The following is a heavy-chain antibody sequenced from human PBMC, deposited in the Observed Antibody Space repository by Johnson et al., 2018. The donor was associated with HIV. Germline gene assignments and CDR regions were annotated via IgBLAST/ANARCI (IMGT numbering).Heavy chain of an antibody. CDR3: AKDMGGDRNAFDI. CDR1: GFTFSSYA. D-gene: IGHD1-26*01. CDR2: LSYDGSNK. J-gene: IGHJ3*02. Sequence: QMLLVESGGDVVQPGRSLRLSCTASGFTFSSYALHWVRQAPGKGLEWVAVLSYDGSNKFYADSVKGRFTISRDNSKNTLYLQINSLRAEDTAVYYCAKDMGGDRNAFDIWGQGTMVTVSS. V-gene: IGHV3-30-3*01.